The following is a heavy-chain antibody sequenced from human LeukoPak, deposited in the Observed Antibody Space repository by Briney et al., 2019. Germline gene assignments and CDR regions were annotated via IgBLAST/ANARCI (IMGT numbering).Heavy chain of an antibody. CDR1: GYTFTGYY. J-gene: IGHJ4*02. V-gene: IGHV1-2*02. CDR3: ARGLLAHSYYDFWSGYYDYFDY. Sequence: ASVKVSCKTSGYTFTGYYLHWVRQAPGQGLEWMGWINPNSGGTNYAQKFQGRVTMTRDTSISTAYMELSRLRSDDTAVYYCARGLLAHSYYDFWSGYYDYFDYWGQGTLVTVSS. CDR2: INPNSGGT. D-gene: IGHD3-3*01.